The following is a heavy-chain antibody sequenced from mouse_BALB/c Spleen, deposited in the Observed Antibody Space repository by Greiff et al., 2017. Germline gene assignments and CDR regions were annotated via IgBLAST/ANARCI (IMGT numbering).Heavy chain of an antibody. D-gene: IGHD1-1*01. Sequence: EVQLVESGGGLVQPGGSRKLSCAASGFTFSSFGMHWVRQAPEKGLEWVAYISSGSSTIYYADTVKGRFTISRDNPKNTLFLQMTSLRSEDTAMYYCARSSYGSSFSYAMDYWGQGTSVTVSS. CDR2: ISSGSSTI. J-gene: IGHJ4*01. CDR3: ARSSYGSSFSYAMDY. CDR1: GFTFSSFG. V-gene: IGHV5-17*02.